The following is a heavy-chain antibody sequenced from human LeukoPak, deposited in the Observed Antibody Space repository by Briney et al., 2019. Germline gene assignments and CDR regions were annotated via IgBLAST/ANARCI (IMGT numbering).Heavy chain of an antibody. CDR3: ARRTSSPVGAIDY. V-gene: IGHV4-39*01. J-gene: IGHJ4*02. CDR1: DASFSISDYY. D-gene: IGHD1-26*01. CDR2: ISYSGT. Sequence: SAPLSLTGILSDASFSISDYYWCWIRQPPGKGLEGIGTISYSGTYNHTCLKTRLTISVDTPKNQFSLTLTSVAAADTAVYYCARRTSSPVGAIDYWGQGTLVTVSS.